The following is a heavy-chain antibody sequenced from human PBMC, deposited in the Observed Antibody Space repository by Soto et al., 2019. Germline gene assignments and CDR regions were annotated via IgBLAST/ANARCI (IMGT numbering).Heavy chain of an antibody. Sequence: QVQLVQSGAEEKKPGASVKVSCKASGYTFSSYAMHWVRQAPGQRLEWMGWINAGNGNTKYSQKFQGRVTITRDTSAGTGHMGLGSPTSEDKALYYCARDSGGADYWGQGTLVTVSS. J-gene: IGHJ4*02. CDR1: GYTFSSYA. CDR3: ARDSGGADY. V-gene: IGHV1-3*05. CDR2: INAGNGNT. D-gene: IGHD3-10*01.